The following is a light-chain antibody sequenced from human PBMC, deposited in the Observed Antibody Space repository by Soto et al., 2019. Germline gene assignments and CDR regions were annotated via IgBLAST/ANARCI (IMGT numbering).Light chain of an antibody. Sequence: EIVMTQSPATLSVSPGERATLSCRASQSVSSNLAWYQQKPGQAPRLLIYGASTRATGIPARFSGSGSGTEFTLPLSRLQSEGFAVYFCQQCNNSPRWYFGQGTQVEIK. J-gene: IGKJ1*01. CDR2: GAS. CDR3: QQCNNSPRWY. CDR1: QSVSSN. V-gene: IGKV3-15*01.